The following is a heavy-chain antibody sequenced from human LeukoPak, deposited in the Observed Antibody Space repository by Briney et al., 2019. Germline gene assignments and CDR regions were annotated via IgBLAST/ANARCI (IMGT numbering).Heavy chain of an antibody. CDR1: GGSVSSGSYY. CDR3: ANGYYYGMDV. J-gene: IGHJ6*02. V-gene: IGHV4-61*01. CDR2: IYYSGST. Sequence: SETLSLTCTVSGGSVSSGSYYWTWIRQPPGKGLEWIGYIYYSGSTNYNPSLKSRVTISVDTSKNQFSLKLSSVTAADTAVYYCANGYYYGMDVWGQGTTVTVSS. D-gene: IGHD4-17*01.